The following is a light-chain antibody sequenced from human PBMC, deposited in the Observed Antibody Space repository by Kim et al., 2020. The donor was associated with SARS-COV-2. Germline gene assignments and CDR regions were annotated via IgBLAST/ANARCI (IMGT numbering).Light chain of an antibody. CDR3: QTWGTGIQV. Sequence: QPVLTQSPSASASLGASVKLTCTLSSGHSSYAIAWHQQQPEKGPRYLMKLNSDGSHSKGDGIPDRFSGSSSGAERYLTISSLQSEDEADYYCQTWGTGIQVFGGGTQLDRP. CDR1: SGHSSYA. CDR2: LNSDGSH. V-gene: IGLV4-69*01. J-gene: IGLJ3*02.